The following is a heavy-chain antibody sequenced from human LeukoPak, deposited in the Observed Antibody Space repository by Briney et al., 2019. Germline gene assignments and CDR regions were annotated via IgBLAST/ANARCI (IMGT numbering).Heavy chain of an antibody. J-gene: IGHJ3*02. CDR1: GDSMGSYN. D-gene: IGHD3-22*01. Sequence: SETLSLTCTAPGDSMGSYNWSWIRQPPGKGLEWIGYIYYSGGTNYNPSLKSRVTISVDTSKNQFSLKLSSVIAADTAVYFCARGGPNSSGYVGDGFDIWGQGTMVTVS. CDR2: IYYSGGT. V-gene: IGHV4-59*01. CDR3: ARGGPNSSGYVGDGFDI.